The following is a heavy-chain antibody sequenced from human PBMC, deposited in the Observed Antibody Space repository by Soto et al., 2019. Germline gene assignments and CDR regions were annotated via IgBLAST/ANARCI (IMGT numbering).Heavy chain of an antibody. CDR1: GFTFSSYA. CDR3: VKDLGYSSRPQNWFDP. V-gene: IGHV3-64D*08. Sequence: GGSLRLSCSASGFTFSSYAMHWVRQAPGKGLEYVSAISSNGGSTYYADSVKGRFTISRDNSKNTLYLQMSSLRAEDTAVYYCVKDLGYSSRPQNWFDPWGQGTLVTVSS. D-gene: IGHD6-13*01. J-gene: IGHJ5*02. CDR2: ISSNGGST.